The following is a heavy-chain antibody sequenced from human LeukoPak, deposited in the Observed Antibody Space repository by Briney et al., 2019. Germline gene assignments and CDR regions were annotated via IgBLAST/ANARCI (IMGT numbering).Heavy chain of an antibody. J-gene: IGHJ4*02. CDR1: GGSINSFY. CDR3: ASFVSSDILTGYLDY. CDR2: IYSSGST. V-gene: IGHV4-4*07. D-gene: IGHD3-9*01. Sequence: KTSETLSLTCTVSGGSINSFYWTWIRQPAGKGLEWIGRIYSSGSTNFNPSLKSRVTISVDTSKNQFSLKLSSVTAADTAVYYCASFVSSDILTGYLDYWGQGTLVTVSS.